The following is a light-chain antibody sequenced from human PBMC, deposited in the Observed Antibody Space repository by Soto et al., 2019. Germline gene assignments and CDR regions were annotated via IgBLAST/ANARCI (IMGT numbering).Light chain of an antibody. J-gene: IGKJ5*01. Sequence: EIVLTQSPATLSLSPGESATLSCSASQTVYRSLSWYQHNTGQAPRLLIYDASNMDTGIPARFSGSGSGTDFTLTVSSVEPEDIAVYYCQQRSDWPITFGKGTRLDIK. CDR2: DAS. CDR1: QTVYRS. V-gene: IGKV3-11*01. CDR3: QQRSDWPIT.